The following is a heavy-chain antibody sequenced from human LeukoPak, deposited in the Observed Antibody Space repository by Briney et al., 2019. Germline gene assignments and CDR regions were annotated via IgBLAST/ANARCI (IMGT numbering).Heavy chain of an antibody. J-gene: IGHJ4*02. Sequence: GGSLRLSCAASGFTFSSYEMNWVRQAPGKGLEWVSYTSSSGSTIYYADSVKGRFTISRDNPKNTLYLQMNSLRAEDTAVYFCANRGVVIRVILAGFHKEAYYFESWGQGALVTVSS. D-gene: IGHD3/OR15-3a*01. CDR1: GFTFSSYE. CDR2: TSSSGSTI. V-gene: IGHV3-48*03. CDR3: ANRGVVIRVILAGFHKEAYYFES.